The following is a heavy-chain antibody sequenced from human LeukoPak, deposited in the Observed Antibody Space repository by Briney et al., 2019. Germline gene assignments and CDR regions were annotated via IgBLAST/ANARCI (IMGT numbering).Heavy chain of an antibody. J-gene: IGHJ4*02. Sequence: GGSLRLSCAASGFTFSSYAMSWARQAPGKGLEWVSAISGSGGSTYYADSVKGRFTISRDNSKNTLYLQMNSLRAEDTAVYYCAKVSPHYYDSSGPNDYWGQGTLVTVSS. CDR1: GFTFSSYA. V-gene: IGHV3-23*01. D-gene: IGHD3-22*01. CDR2: ISGSGGST. CDR3: AKVSPHYYDSSGPNDY.